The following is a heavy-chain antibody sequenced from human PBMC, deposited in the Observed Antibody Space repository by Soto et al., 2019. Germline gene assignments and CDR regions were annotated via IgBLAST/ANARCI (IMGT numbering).Heavy chain of an antibody. Sequence: GGSLRLSCAASGFTFDDYAMHWVRQAPGKGLEWVSGISWNSGSIGYADSVKGRFTISRDNAKNSLYLQMNSLRAEDTALYYCAKDYCSSTSCYDPYYYYYMDVWGKGTTVTVSS. V-gene: IGHV3-9*01. CDR1: GFTFDDYA. D-gene: IGHD2-2*01. J-gene: IGHJ6*03. CDR3: AKDYCSSTSCYDPYYYYYMDV. CDR2: ISWNSGSI.